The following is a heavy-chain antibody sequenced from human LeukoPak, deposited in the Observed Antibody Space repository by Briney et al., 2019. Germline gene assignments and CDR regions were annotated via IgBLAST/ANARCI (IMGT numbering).Heavy chain of an antibody. CDR1: GFTFSSYS. D-gene: IGHD3-3*01. Sequence: PGGSLRLSCAASGFTFSSYSMNWVRQAPGKGLEWVSSISSSSSYICYADSVKGRFTISRDNAKNSLYLQMNSLRAEDTAVYYCARDQSYAKSLTIFGVVTSFDYWGQGTLVAVSS. CDR3: ARDQSYAKSLTIFGVVTSFDY. V-gene: IGHV3-21*01. CDR2: ISSSSSYI. J-gene: IGHJ4*02.